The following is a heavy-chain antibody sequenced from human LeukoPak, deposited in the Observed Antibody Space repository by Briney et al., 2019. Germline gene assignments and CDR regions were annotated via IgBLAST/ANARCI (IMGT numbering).Heavy chain of an antibody. CDR2: ISGGGGNT. V-gene: IGHV3-23*01. J-gene: IGHJ4*02. D-gene: IGHD3-16*02. Sequence: PGGSLRLSCAASKFAFSSYAMSWVRQAPGKGLEWVSAISGGGGNTYYADSVKGRFTISRDNSKNTLYLQMNSLRAEDTAVYYCARARGYRSNYFDYWGQGTLVTVSS. CDR3: ARARGYRSNYFDY. CDR1: KFAFSSYA.